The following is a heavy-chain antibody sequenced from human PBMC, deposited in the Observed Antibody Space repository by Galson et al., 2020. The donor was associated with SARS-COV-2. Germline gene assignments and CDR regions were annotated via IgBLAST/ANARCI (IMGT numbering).Heavy chain of an antibody. CDR3: ARDPLNYDFWGGYYTGGSGAFDI. Sequence: TGGSLRLSCAASGFTVSSNYMSWVRQAPGKGLEWVSVIYSGGSTYYADSVKGRFTISRDNSKNTLYLQMNSLRAEDTAVYYCARDPLNYDFWGGYYTGGSGAFDIGGQGTMVPVSS. CDR2: IYSGGST. CDR1: GFTVSSNY. D-gene: IGHD3-3*01. J-gene: IGHJ3*02. V-gene: IGHV3-66*01.